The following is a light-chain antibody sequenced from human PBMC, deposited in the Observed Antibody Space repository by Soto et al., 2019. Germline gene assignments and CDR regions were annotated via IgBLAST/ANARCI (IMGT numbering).Light chain of an antibody. V-gene: IGLV1-40*01. Sequence: QSVLTQPPSVSGAPGQRVTISCTGSSSNIGAGYAVHWYQQLPGTAPKLLIYVNSNRPSGVPDRFSGSKSGTSASLAITGLQAEDEAYYYCQSYDSSLSGPYVFGTGTKVTVL. CDR3: QSYDSSLSGPYV. J-gene: IGLJ1*01. CDR2: VNS. CDR1: SSNIGAGYA.